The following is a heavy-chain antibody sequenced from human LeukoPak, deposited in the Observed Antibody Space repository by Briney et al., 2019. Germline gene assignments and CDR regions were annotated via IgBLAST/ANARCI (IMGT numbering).Heavy chain of an antibody. Sequence: SETLSLTCAVYGGSFSDYYWSWIRQPPGKGLEWIGEINHGGSTNYNPSLKRRVTISLDTSKSQVSLKLSSVTAADTAVYYCAKGGRYMSASWYRAVYHYMDVWAKGTTVIVSS. J-gene: IGHJ6*03. CDR2: INHGGST. V-gene: IGHV4-34*01. CDR3: AKGGRYMSASWYRAVYHYMDV. CDR1: GGSFSDYY. D-gene: IGHD6-13*01.